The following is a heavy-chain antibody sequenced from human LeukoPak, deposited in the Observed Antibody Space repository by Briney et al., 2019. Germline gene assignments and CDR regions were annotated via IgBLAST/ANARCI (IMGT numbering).Heavy chain of an antibody. D-gene: IGHD3-16*01. J-gene: IGHJ6*02. CDR1: GGSFSGYY. V-gene: IGHV4-34*01. CDR2: INHSEST. Sequence: SETLSLTCAVYGGSFSGYYWSWIRQPPGKGLEWIGEINHSESTNYNPSLKSRATISIDTSKNQFSLRLSSVTATDTAVYYCARHGGVSGTYFPPHHYGMDVWGQGTTVTVSS. CDR3: ARHGGVSGTYFPPHHYGMDV.